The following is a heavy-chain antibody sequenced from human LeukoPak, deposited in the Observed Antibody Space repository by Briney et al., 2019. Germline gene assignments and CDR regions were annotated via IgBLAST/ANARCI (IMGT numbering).Heavy chain of an antibody. V-gene: IGHV4-39*01. D-gene: IGHD1-26*01. CDR2: IYYSGST. CDR3: ARHEYSGSYYGLSWFDP. J-gene: IGHJ5*02. Sequence: SETLSLTCTVSGGSISSSGYYWGWIRQPPGKGLEWIASIYYSGSTYYNPSLKSRATISVDTSKNQLSLKLSSLTAADTAMYYCARHEYSGSYYGLSWFDPWGQGTLVTVSS. CDR1: GGSISSSGYY.